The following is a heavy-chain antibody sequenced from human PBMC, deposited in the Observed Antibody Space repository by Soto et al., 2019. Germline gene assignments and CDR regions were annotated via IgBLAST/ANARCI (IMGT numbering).Heavy chain of an antibody. CDR1: GFTFSSYA. D-gene: IGHD5-18*01. CDR3: ASAPGYSYGLDY. Sequence: QVQLVESGGGVVQPGRSLRLSCAASGFTFSSYAMHWVRQAPGKGLEWVAVISYDGSNKYYADSVKGRFTISRDNSKNTLYLQMNSLRAEDTAVYYCASAPGYSYGLDYWGQGTLVTVSS. CDR2: ISYDGSNK. V-gene: IGHV3-30-3*01. J-gene: IGHJ4*02.